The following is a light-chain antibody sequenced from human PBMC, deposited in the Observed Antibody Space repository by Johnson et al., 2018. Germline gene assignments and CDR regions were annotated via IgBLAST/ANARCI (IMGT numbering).Light chain of an antibody. Sequence: QSVLTQPPSVSAAPGQKVTISCSGSSSNIGNNYVSWYQQLPGTAPKLLIYENNKRPSGIPDRFSGSKSGTSATLGITGLQTGDEADYYCGTWDGSLSAGSVFGTGTDVPVL. CDR1: SSNIGNNY. V-gene: IGLV1-51*02. J-gene: IGLJ1*01. CDR2: ENN. CDR3: GTWDGSLSAGSV.